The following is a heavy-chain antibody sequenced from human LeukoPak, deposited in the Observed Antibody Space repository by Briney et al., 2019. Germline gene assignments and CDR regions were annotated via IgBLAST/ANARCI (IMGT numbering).Heavy chain of an antibody. Sequence: SETLSLTCTVSGGSISSYYWSWIRHPPGKGLEWIGYIYYSGSTNYNPSLKSRVTISVDTSKNQFSLKLSSVTAADTAVYYCARLDKSSGLGFDYWGQGTLVTVSS. D-gene: IGHD6-19*01. V-gene: IGHV4-59*01. J-gene: IGHJ4*02. CDR1: GGSISSYY. CDR2: IYYSGST. CDR3: ARLDKSSGLGFDY.